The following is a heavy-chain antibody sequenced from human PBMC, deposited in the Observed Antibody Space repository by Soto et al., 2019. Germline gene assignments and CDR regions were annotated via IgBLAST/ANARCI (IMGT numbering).Heavy chain of an antibody. CDR2: ISGSGGST. D-gene: IGHD3-3*01. CDR3: AKDFGDFWTGRTFDY. CDR1: GFTFSSYA. V-gene: IGHV3-23*01. Sequence: HPGGSLRLSCAASGFTFSSYAMSWVRQAPGKGLEWVSAISGSGGSTYYADSVKGRFTISRDNSKNTLYLQMNSLRAEDTAVYYCAKDFGDFWTGRTFDYWGQGTLVTVSS. J-gene: IGHJ4*02.